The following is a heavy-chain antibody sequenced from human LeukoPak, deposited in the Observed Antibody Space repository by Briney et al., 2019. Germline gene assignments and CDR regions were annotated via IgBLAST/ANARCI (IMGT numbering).Heavy chain of an antibody. V-gene: IGHV4-34*01. CDR2: INHSGST. D-gene: IGHD3-10*01. J-gene: IGHJ4*02. CDR1: GGSFSGYY. Sequence: SETLSLTCAVYGGSFSGYYWSWIRQPPGKGLGWIGEINHSGSTNYNPSLKSRVTISVDTSKNQFSLKLSSVTAADTAVYYCARAPLVYGSGSPRYYFDYWGQGTLVTVSS. CDR3: ARAPLVYGSGSPRYYFDY.